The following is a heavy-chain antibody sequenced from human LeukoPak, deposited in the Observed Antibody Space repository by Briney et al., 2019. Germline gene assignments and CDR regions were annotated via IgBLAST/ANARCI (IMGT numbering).Heavy chain of an antibody. D-gene: IGHD6-19*01. CDR3: AKDRRTDYRGAWY. J-gene: IGHJ4*02. Sequence: GGSLRLSCAASGFTFSSYAMTWVRQAPGKGLEWVSTISGSGGSTHYADSEKGRFTISRDNSKNTLYLQMNSLRAGDTAVYYCAKDRRTDYRGAWYWGQGTLVSVSS. V-gene: IGHV3-23*01. CDR1: GFTFSSYA. CDR2: ISGSGGST.